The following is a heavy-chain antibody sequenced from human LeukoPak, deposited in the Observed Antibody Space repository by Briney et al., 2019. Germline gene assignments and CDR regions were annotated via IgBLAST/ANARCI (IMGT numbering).Heavy chain of an antibody. V-gene: IGHV1-2*02. CDR3: ARNEPAVSVVDAFDV. J-gene: IGHJ3*01. D-gene: IGHD1-1*01. Sequence: ASVKVSCKASGYNFNSYYIHWVRQAPGQRLTWMGWTNPDNGKTKYEPRFQGRVTMTWDTSINTAYVDLTGLRSDDTAVYYCARNEPAVSVVDAFDVWGQGTVVTVSS. CDR1: GYNFNSYY. CDR2: TNPDNGKT.